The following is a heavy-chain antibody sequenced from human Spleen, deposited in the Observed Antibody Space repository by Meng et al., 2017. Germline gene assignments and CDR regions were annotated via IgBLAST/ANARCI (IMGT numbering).Heavy chain of an antibody. J-gene: IGHJ4*02. CDR2: INTNTGNP. CDR1: GYTFTSDA. D-gene: IGHD6-13*01. CDR3: ARGASSRLEV. V-gene: IGHV7-4-1*02. Sequence: QVQLVQAGAEVTKPGASVRVSCKASGYTFTSDAMNWLRQAPGQGLEWMGWINTNTGNPTYVQGFTGRFVFSLDTSVNTAYLQISSLKADDTAVYYCARGASSRLEVWGQGTLVTVSS.